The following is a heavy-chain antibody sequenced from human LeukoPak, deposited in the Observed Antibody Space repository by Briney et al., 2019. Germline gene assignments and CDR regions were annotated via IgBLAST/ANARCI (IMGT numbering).Heavy chain of an antibody. J-gene: IGHJ4*02. D-gene: IGHD6-13*01. CDR1: GGSISSGDYY. Sequence: SETLSLTCTVSGGSISSGDYYWSWIRQPPGKGLEWIGYIYYSGSTYYNPSLKSRVTISVDTSKNQFSLKLSSVTAADTAVYYCARAAAGLHYFDYWGQGTLVTVSS. CDR2: IYYSGST. V-gene: IGHV4-30-4*01. CDR3: ARAAAGLHYFDY.